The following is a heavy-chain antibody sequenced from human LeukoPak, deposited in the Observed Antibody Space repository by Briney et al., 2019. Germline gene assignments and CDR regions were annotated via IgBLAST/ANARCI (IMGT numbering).Heavy chain of an antibody. CDR2: IYYSGST. Sequence: NPSETLSLTRTVSGGSISTYYWSWIRQPPGKGLEWIGYIYYSGSTNYNPSLKSRVTISVDTSKNQFSLKLSSVTAADTAVYYCARLVTGRTNWFDPWGQGTPVTVSS. D-gene: IGHD1-14*01. CDR3: ARLVTGRTNWFDP. J-gene: IGHJ5*02. V-gene: IGHV4-59*08. CDR1: GGSISTYY.